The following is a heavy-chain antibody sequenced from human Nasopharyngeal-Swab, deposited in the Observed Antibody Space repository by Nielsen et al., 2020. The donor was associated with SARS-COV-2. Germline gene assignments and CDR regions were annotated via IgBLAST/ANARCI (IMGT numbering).Heavy chain of an antibody. CDR3: ARDQMYSSGGIGSFDP. CDR2: ISAYNGNT. V-gene: IGHV1-18*04. J-gene: IGHJ5*02. D-gene: IGHD6-19*01. Sequence: ASVKVSCKASGYTFTSYGISWMRQAPGQGLEWMGWISAYNGNTNYAQKLQGRVTMTTDTSTSTAYMELRSLRSDDTAVYYCARDQMYSSGGIGSFDPWGQGTLVTVSS. CDR1: GYTFTSYG.